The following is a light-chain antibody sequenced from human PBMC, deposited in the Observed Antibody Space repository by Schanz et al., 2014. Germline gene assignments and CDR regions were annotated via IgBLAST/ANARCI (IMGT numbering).Light chain of an antibody. CDR3: QCYDTKMTEV. CDR2: DNN. J-gene: IGLJ2*01. Sequence: QSVLTQPPSMSGAPGQRVTISCTGNSSNIGSGYDVHWYQCLPGTAPKLLIYDNNNRPSGVPDRFSGSKSGTSASLAITGLQAEDEADYYCQCYDTKMTEVFGGGTKLTVL. V-gene: IGLV1-40*01. CDR1: SSNIGSGYD.